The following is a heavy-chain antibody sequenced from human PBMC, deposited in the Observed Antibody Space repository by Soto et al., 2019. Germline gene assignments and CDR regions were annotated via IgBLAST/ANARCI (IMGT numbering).Heavy chain of an antibody. CDR1: GGSISNFY. J-gene: IGHJ5*02. D-gene: IGHD4-17*01. Sequence: QVQLQESGPGLVKPSETLSLICAVSGGSISNFYWTWVRQPPGKGLESIGYIDDTGKSNYNPSLRSRVNISVDKSQNHVSLRLSSVTAADTAVYYCARVALNYADNSAMFDPWGQGTLVTVSS. V-gene: IGHV4-59*01. CDR3: ARVALNYADNSAMFDP. CDR2: IDDTGKS.